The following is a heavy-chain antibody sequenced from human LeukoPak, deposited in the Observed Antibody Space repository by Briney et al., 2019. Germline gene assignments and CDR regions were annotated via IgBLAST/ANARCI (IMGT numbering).Heavy chain of an antibody. Sequence: PXETLSLTCTVSGGSISSSSYYWGWIRQPPGKGLEWIGSIYYSGSTYYNPSLKSRVTISVDTSKNQFSLKLSSVTAADTAVYYCASPLYSGDNDYWGQGTLVTVSS. J-gene: IGHJ4*02. D-gene: IGHD1-26*01. CDR3: ASPLYSGDNDY. CDR2: IYYSGST. CDR1: GGSISSSSYY. V-gene: IGHV4-39*07.